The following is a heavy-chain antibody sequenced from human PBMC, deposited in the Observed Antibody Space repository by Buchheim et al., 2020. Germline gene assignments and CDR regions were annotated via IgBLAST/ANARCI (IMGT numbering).Heavy chain of an antibody. CDR1: GFTFSDYY. CDR3: ERGWYGYSSSWSGSFDY. CDR2: ISISSSAI. D-gene: IGHD6-13*01. J-gene: IGHJ4*02. Sequence: QVQLVQSGGGLVKPGGSLKLSCAASGFTFSDYYMSWIRQAPGKGLEWVSYISISSSAINYADSVKGRFTISRDNANNSLYLQMNSLRAEDTVVYYCERGWYGYSSSWSGSFDYWGQGTL. V-gene: IGHV3-11*01.